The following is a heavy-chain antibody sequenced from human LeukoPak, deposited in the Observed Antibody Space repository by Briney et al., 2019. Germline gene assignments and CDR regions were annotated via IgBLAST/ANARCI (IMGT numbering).Heavy chain of an antibody. CDR3: AKSRYSDGYYYGTDV. J-gene: IGHJ6*02. Sequence: PGGSLRPSCAASGFTFSSYGMHWVRQAPGKGLEWVAVISYDGSNKYYADSVKGRFTISRDNSKNTLYLQMNSLRAEDTAVYYCAKSRYSDGYYYGTDVWGQGTTVTVSS. V-gene: IGHV3-30*18. CDR2: ISYDGSNK. D-gene: IGHD2-15*01. CDR1: GFTFSSYG.